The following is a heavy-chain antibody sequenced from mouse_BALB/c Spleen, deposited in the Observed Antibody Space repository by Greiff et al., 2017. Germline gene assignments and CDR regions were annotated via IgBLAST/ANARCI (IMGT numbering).Heavy chain of an antibody. V-gene: IGHV5-17*02. D-gene: IGHD2-2*01. Sequence: DVQLVESGGGLVQPGGSRKLSCAASGFTFSSFGMHWVRQAPEKGLEWVAYISSGSSTIYYADTVKGRFTISRDNPKNTLFLQMTSLRSEDTAMYYCARSTYGYDYAMDYWGQGTSITVSS. CDR3: ARSTYGYDYAMDY. J-gene: IGHJ4*01. CDR1: GFTFSSFG. CDR2: ISSGSSTI.